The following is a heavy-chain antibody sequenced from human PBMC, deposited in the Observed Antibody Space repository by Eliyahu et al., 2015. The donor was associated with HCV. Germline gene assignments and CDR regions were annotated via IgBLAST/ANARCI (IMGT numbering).Heavy chain of an antibody. CDR3: TTLRGYSRYFDY. D-gene: IGHD5-18*01. CDR1: GFXFSNAW. Sequence: EVQLVESGGGLVKPGGSLRLSCAASGFXFSNAWMSWVRQAPGKGLEWVGRIKSKTDGGTTDYAAPVKGRFTISRDDSKNTLYLQMNSLKTEDTAVYYCTTLRGYSRYFDYWGQGTLVTVSS. CDR2: IKSKTDGGTT. V-gene: IGHV3-15*01. J-gene: IGHJ4*02.